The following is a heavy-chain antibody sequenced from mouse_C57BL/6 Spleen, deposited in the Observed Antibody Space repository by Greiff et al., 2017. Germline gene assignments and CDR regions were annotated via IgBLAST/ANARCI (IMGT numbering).Heavy chain of an antibody. J-gene: IGHJ2*01. V-gene: IGHV5-16*01. CDR3: AKEGYYGFDY. CDR2: INYDGSST. Sequence: EVMLVESEGGLVQPGRSMKLSCPASGFNFSDYYMAWVRQVPEKGLEWIANINYDGSSTYYMDSLKSRFILSRDNAENILYLQMSSLKSEDTATDYCAKEGYYGFDYWGQGTTLTVAS. D-gene: IGHD1-1*01. CDR1: GFNFSDYY.